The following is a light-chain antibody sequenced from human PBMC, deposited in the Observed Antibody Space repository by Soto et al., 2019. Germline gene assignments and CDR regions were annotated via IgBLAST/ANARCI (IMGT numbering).Light chain of an antibody. CDR3: QQYNNYWT. V-gene: IGKV1-5*03. CDR1: QSVNIW. CDR2: KAS. Sequence: DIQMTQSPSTLSASVGDRVTITCRASQSVNIWLAWYQQKPGKAPKLLIYKASNLESGVPSRFSGSGSGTEFTLTISSLQPDDFATYYCQQYNNYWTFGQGTKVEIK. J-gene: IGKJ1*01.